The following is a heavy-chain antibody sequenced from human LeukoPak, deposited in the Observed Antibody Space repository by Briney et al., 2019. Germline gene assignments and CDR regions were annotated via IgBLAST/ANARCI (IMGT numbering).Heavy chain of an antibody. Sequence: PSEALSLTCTVSGGSISSSSYYWGWIRQPPGKGLEWIGSIYYSGSTYYNPSLKSRVTISVDTSKNQFSLKLSSVSAADTAVYYCARGPNPRIRFLEWLSYNWFDPWGQGTLVTVSS. J-gene: IGHJ5*02. D-gene: IGHD3-3*01. CDR3: ARGPNPRIRFLEWLSYNWFDP. V-gene: IGHV4-39*07. CDR1: GGSISSSSYY. CDR2: IYYSGST.